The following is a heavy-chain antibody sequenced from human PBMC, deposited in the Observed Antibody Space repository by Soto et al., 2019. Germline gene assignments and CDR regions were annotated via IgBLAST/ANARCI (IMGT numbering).Heavy chain of an antibody. Sequence: ASVKVSCKASGGTFSSYAISWVRQAPGQGLEWMGGIIPIFGTANYAQKFQGRVTITADESTSTAYMELSSLRSEDTAVYYCARLDDSSGYREGPQWGQGTLVTVSS. CDR3: ARLDDSSGYREGPQ. CDR1: GGTFSSYA. J-gene: IGHJ4*02. CDR2: IIPIFGTA. V-gene: IGHV1-69*13. D-gene: IGHD3-22*01.